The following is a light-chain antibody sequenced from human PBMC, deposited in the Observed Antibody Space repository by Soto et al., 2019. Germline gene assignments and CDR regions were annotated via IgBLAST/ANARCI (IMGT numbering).Light chain of an antibody. CDR1: SSDVGGYNY. Sequence: QSVLTQPASVSGSPGQSITISCTGTSSDVGGYNYVSWYQHHPGKAPKLLIYDVSNRPSGVSNRFSGSKSDNTASLTISVLQPYDEADYYSSSYTTSNTRQIVVGTGTKVNVL. J-gene: IGLJ1*01. CDR2: DVS. V-gene: IGLV2-14*03. CDR3: SSYTTSNTRQIV.